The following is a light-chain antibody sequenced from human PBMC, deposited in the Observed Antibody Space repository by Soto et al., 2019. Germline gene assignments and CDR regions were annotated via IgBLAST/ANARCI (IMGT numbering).Light chain of an antibody. V-gene: IGKV1-6*01. CDR2: AAS. CDR3: QHNYNYPFT. J-gene: IGKJ3*01. Sequence: AIQMTQSPSSLSASVGDRVTITCRASQAIRNDLAWYQHKPGTAPKLLIYAASNLQSGVPPRFSGGSSGADFTLTITSLQPEDFATYYCQHNYNYPFTFGPGTRVDV. CDR1: QAIRND.